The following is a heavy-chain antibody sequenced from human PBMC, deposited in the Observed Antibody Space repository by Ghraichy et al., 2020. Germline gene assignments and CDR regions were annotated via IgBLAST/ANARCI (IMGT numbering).Heavy chain of an antibody. CDR3: AKGANDFDWLFGSDRQKIFDY. V-gene: IGHV3-23*01. CDR1: GFTFSSYA. D-gene: IGHD3-9*01. J-gene: IGHJ4*02. Sequence: GGSLRLSCAASGFTFSSYAMSWVRQAPGKGLEWVSAISGSGGSTYYADSVKGRFTISRDNSKNTLYLQMNSLRAEDTAVYYCAKGANDFDWLFGSDRQKIFDYWGQGTLVTVSS. CDR2: ISGSGGST.